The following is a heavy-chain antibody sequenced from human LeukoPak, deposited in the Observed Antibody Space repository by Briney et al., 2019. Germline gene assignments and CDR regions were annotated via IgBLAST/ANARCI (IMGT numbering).Heavy chain of an antibody. CDR2: NYYSGSS. CDR3: ARPPVDSVTGWFDP. V-gene: IGHV4-39*01. D-gene: IGHD2-21*02. J-gene: IGHJ5*02. Sequence: PSAALPLSCTVSGGSISSSSYYWGGIRQPPGKGLEWIGSNYYSGSSYYNPSLKSRVPISVDTSKNQFSLKLSSVTAADTAVYYCARPPVDSVTGWFDPWGQGTLVTVSS. CDR1: GGSISSSSYY.